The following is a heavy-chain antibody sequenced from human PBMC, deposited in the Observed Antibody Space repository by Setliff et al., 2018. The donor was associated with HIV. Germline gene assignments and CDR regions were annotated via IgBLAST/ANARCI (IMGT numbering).Heavy chain of an antibody. CDR1: GGSIRSYY. V-gene: IGHV4-4*07. Sequence: SETLSLTCTVSGGSIRSYYWSWIRQPAGKGLEWIGRIYGSGSTNYNPSLESRVTMSIDTSKSQFSLKLSSVTAADTAVYYCVRLGRAIDDGGSSLRLDFWGQGMLVTVSS. CDR3: VRLGRAIDDGGSSLRLDF. CDR2: IYGSGST. J-gene: IGHJ4*02. D-gene: IGHD2-15*01.